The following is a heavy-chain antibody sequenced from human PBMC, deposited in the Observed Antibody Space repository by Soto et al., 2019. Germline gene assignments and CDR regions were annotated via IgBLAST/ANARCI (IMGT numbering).Heavy chain of an antibody. CDR2: ISAYNGNT. CDR1: GYTFTSYG. Sequence: GASVKVSCKASGYTFTSYGISWVRQAPGQGLEWMGWISAYNGNTNYAQKLQGRVTMTTDTSTSTAYMELRSLRSDDTAVYYCASIWYQLLNDYGMDVWGQGTTVTVSS. CDR3: ASIWYQLLNDYGMDV. V-gene: IGHV1-18*01. J-gene: IGHJ6*02. D-gene: IGHD2-2*01.